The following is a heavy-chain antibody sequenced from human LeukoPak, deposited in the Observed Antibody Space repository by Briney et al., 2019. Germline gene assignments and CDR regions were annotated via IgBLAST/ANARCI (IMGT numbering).Heavy chain of an antibody. J-gene: IGHJ3*02. Sequence: ASVKVSCKASGYSLTGYYIHWVRQAPGQGLEWMGWINPNSGGTNYAQKLQGRVTMTRDTSISTAYMELSRLRSDDTAVYYCARGKTYYYDSSGYYCAFDIWGQGTMVTVSS. CDR3: ARGKTYYYDSSGYYCAFDI. D-gene: IGHD3-22*01. V-gene: IGHV1-2*02. CDR1: GYSLTGYY. CDR2: INPNSGGT.